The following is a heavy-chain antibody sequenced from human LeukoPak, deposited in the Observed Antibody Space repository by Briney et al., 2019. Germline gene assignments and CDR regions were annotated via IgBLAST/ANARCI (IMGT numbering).Heavy chain of an antibody. CDR3: ATAPYYYGSGSSQFDY. J-gene: IGHJ4*02. CDR2: FDPEDGET. V-gene: IGHV1-24*01. Sequence: ASVKVSCKVSGYTLTELSMHWVRQAPGKGLEWMGGFDPEDGETIYAQKFQGGVTMTEDTSTDTAYMELSSLRSEDTAVYYCATAPYYYGSGSSQFDYWGQGTLVTVSS. CDR1: GYTLTELS. D-gene: IGHD3-10*01.